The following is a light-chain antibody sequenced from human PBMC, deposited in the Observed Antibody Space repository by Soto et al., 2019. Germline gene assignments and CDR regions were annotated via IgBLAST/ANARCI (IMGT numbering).Light chain of an antibody. CDR1: QSLLQSDGKTH. Sequence: DIVMTQTPLSLSVTPGQPASISCKSSQSLLQSDGKTHLYWYLQRPGQPPQLLIYEVIKRFSGVPHRFSGSGSGTDFTLKSSRVEAEDVGVYYCMQSTQFPNTFGQGTRLESK. V-gene: IGKV2D-29*01. CDR2: EVI. J-gene: IGKJ5*01. CDR3: MQSTQFPNT.